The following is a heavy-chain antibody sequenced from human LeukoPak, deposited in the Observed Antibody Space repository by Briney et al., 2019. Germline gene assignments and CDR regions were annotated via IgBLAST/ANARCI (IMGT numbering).Heavy chain of an antibody. D-gene: IGHD2-2*01. CDR3: ARSGDIALVPDAMYFDY. Sequence: GASVKVSCKASGYTFTGHYMHWVQQAPGQGLEWMGWIHPNSGDTNYAQKFQDRVTMTRDTSISTAYMELSRLRSDDTAVYYCARSGDIALVPDAMYFDYWGQGSLVTVSS. J-gene: IGHJ4*02. CDR2: IHPNSGDT. V-gene: IGHV1-2*02. CDR1: GYTFTGHY.